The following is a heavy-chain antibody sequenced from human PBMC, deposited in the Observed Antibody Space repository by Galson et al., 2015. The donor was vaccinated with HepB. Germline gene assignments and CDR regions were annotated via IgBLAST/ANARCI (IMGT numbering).Heavy chain of an antibody. J-gene: IGHJ4*02. V-gene: IGHV1-18*01. D-gene: IGHD3-10*01. Sequence: SVKVSCKASGYTFTSYGISWVRQAPGQGLEWMGWINVYNDNTSYAQKLQDRVTMTTDTTTDTAYMELRSLRSDDTAVYYCARVNTLQLLWFGELDYWGQGTLVTVSS. CDR3: ARVNTLQLLWFGELDY. CDR1: GYTFTSYG. CDR2: INVYNDNT.